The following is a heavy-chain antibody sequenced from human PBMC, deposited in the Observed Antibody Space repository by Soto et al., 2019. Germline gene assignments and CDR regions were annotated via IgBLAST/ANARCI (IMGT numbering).Heavy chain of an antibody. CDR2: IYGAGTT. J-gene: IGHJ3*02. CDR1: GFTFSSYA. D-gene: IGHD2-21*01. CDR3: ARDLLDTFDI. V-gene: IGHV3-23*01. Sequence: EVQLLESGGGLVQPGGSLRLSCAASGFTFSSYAMSWVRQAPGKGLEWVSAIYGAGTTYYIDSVKGRFTISRDNSKNTLYLQMNSLRAEDTAVYYCARDLLDTFDIWGQGTMVTVSS.